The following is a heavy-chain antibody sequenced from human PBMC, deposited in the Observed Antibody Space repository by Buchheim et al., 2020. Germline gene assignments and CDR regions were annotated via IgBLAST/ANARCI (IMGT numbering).Heavy chain of an antibody. CDR2: IYHSGST. CDR1: GGSISSGGYS. D-gene: IGHD6-19*01. J-gene: IGHJ6*02. Sequence: QLQLQESGSGLVKPSQTLSLTCAVSGGSISSGGYSWSWIRQPPGKGLEWIGYIYHSGSTYYNSSLKSRVTISVDTSKNQFSLKLSSVTAADTAVYYCARGGSSGWYYYYGMDVWGQGTT. CDR3: ARGGSSGWYYYYGMDV. V-gene: IGHV4-30-2*01.